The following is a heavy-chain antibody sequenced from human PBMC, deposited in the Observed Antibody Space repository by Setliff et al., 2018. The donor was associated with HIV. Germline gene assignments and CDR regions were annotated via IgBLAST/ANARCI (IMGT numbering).Heavy chain of an antibody. Sequence: SETLSLTCAVSSYSISSGYYWGWIRQPPGKGLEWIGSIYHSGSTYYNPSLKSRVTISVDTSKNQFSLKLSSVTAADTAVYYCARNYYDSSGYYFEAFDIWGQGTMVTV. CDR3: ARNYYDSSGYYFEAFDI. V-gene: IGHV4-38-2*01. J-gene: IGHJ3*02. CDR2: IYHSGST. D-gene: IGHD3-22*01. CDR1: SYSISSGYY.